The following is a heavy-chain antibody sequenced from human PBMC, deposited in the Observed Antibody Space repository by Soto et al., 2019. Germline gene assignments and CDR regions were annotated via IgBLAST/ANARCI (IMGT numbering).Heavy chain of an antibody. CDR2: IIPIDATV. J-gene: IGHJ6*01. V-gene: IGHV1-69*12. CDR3: ARELLGFGYTYGDV. D-gene: IGHD3-10*01. CDR1: GGTFSNFA. Sequence: QVQLVQSGAEVKKPGSSVKVSCKASGGTFSNFALISWVRQAPGQGLEWMGGIIPIDATVNYAQKFQGRITLTANEAXPTAYMDLGSLSSEDTAVYYCARELLGFGYTYGDVWGQGTTVTVSS.